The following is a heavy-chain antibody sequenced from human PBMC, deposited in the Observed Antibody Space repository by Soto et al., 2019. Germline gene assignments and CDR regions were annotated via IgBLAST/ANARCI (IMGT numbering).Heavy chain of an antibody. J-gene: IGHJ4*02. CDR2: IKQDGSEK. V-gene: IGHV3-7*05. D-gene: IGHD3-10*01. CDR3: ASLFRLDY. CDR1: GFTFSSYW. Sequence: EVQLVESGGGLVQPGGSLRLSCAASGFTFSSYWMSSVRQAPGKGLEWVANIKQDGSEKYYVDSVKGRFTISRDNAKNSLYLEMTSLRAEDTAVYYGASLFRLDYWGQGTLVTVSS.